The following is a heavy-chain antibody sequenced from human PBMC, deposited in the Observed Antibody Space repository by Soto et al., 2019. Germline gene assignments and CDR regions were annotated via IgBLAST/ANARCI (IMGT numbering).Heavy chain of an antibody. V-gene: IGHV3-7*04. CDR1: GFTFSSYW. CDR2: IKQDGSEK. Sequence: PGGSLRLSCAASGFTFSSYWMSWVRQAPGKGLEWVANIKQDGSEKYYVDSVKGRFTISRDNAKNSLYLQMNSLRAEDTAVYYCARDRALVVYYFDYWGQGTLVTVSS. D-gene: IGHD3-22*01. CDR3: ARDRALVVYYFDY. J-gene: IGHJ4*02.